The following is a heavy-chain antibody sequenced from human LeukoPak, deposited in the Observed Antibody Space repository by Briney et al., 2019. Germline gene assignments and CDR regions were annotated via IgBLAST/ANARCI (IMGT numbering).Heavy chain of an antibody. CDR1: GFTFSNAW. J-gene: IGHJ6*04. Sequence: GGSLRLSCAASGFTFSNAWMSWVRQAPGKGLEWVGRIKSKTDGGTTDYAAPVKGRFTISRDDSKNTLYLQMNSLKTEDTAVYYCTTVSRRWQLWLYYYYYYGMDVWGKGTTVTVSS. V-gene: IGHV3-15*01. CDR2: IKSKTDGGTT. D-gene: IGHD5-18*01. CDR3: TTVSRRWQLWLYYYYYYGMDV.